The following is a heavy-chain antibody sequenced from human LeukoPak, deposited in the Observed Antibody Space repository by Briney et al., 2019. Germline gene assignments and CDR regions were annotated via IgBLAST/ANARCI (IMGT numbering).Heavy chain of an antibody. V-gene: IGHV4-38-2*02. Sequence: SETLSLTCTVSGGSISSGYYWGWIRQPPGKGLEWIGSIYHSGSTYYNPSLKSRVTISVDTSKNQFSLKLSSVTAADTAVYYCARVHSTYRYYYDSSGLDYFDYWGQGTLVTVSS. J-gene: IGHJ4*02. CDR2: IYHSGST. D-gene: IGHD3-22*01. CDR1: GGSISSGYY. CDR3: ARVHSTYRYYYDSSGLDYFDY.